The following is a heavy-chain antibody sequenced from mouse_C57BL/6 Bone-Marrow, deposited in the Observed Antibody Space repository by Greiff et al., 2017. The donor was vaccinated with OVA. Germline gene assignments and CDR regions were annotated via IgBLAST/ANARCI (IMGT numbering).Heavy chain of an antibody. CDR2: ISDGGSYT. Sequence: DVKLVESGGGLVKPGGSLKLSCAASGFTFSSYAMSWVRQTPEKRLEWVATISDGGSYTYSPDNVKGRFTISRDNAKNNLYLQMSHLKSEDTAMYYCARGYYGSSYFAYWGQGTLVTVSA. V-gene: IGHV5-4*03. CDR1: GFTFSSYA. D-gene: IGHD1-1*01. J-gene: IGHJ3*01. CDR3: ARGYYGSSYFAY.